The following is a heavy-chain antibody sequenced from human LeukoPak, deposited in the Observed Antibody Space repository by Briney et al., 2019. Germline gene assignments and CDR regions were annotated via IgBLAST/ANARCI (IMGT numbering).Heavy chain of an antibody. J-gene: IGHJ4*02. CDR1: GFTFSSYA. V-gene: IGHV3-30*03. D-gene: IGHD1-26*01. Sequence: GGSLRLSCAASGFTFSSYAMHWVREAPGKGLGWGAVISYDGSNKYYADSVKGRFTISRDNSKNTLYLQMNSLRAEDTAVYYCARELNSGSFDYWGQGTLVTVSS. CDR3: ARELNSGSFDY. CDR2: ISYDGSNK.